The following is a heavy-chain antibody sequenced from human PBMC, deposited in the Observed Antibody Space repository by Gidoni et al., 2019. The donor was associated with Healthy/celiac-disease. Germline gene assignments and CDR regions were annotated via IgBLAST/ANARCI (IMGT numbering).Heavy chain of an antibody. Sequence: QVQLQQWGAGVLKPAATLSLTSAVDGWSFSGYYCCWIRHPPGKGREWIGEINHSGSTNYNPSPKRRVTISVDTYTTQFSLKLSSVTVADTAVYYCARITDFWSVSPYYFYCMDVWGKGTTVTVSS. D-gene: IGHD3-3*01. CDR3: ARITDFWSVSPYYFYCMDV. CDR2: INHSGST. CDR1: GWSFSGYY. V-gene: IGHV4-34*01. J-gene: IGHJ6*03.